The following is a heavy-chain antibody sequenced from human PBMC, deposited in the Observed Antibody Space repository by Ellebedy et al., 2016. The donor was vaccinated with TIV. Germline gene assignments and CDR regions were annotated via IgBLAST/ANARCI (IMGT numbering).Heavy chain of an antibody. V-gene: IGHV4-38-2*02. D-gene: IGHD3-16*01. CDR2: IYHSGST. J-gene: IGHJ6*02. Sequence: GSLRLXXTASGYSIRSGYYWGWIRQPPGKGLDWIGNIYHSGSTYYNPSLRSRVTLSLDRSKNQVSLELSSVTAADTAVYYCARTDLRYGMDVWGQGTTVTVSS. CDR1: GYSIRSGYY. CDR3: ARTDLRYGMDV.